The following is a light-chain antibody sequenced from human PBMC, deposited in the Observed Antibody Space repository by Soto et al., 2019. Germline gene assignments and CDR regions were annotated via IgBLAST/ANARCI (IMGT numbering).Light chain of an antibody. Sequence: QSVLTQPPSVSAAPGQKVTISCSGSSSNIGNNYVSWYQQVPGTAPKLLIYDNNKRPSGIPDRFSGSKSGTSATLGITGLQTGDEADYYCGTWDSSLSADVFGTGTKATVL. CDR2: DNN. J-gene: IGLJ1*01. CDR1: SSNIGNNY. CDR3: GTWDSSLSADV. V-gene: IGLV1-51*01.